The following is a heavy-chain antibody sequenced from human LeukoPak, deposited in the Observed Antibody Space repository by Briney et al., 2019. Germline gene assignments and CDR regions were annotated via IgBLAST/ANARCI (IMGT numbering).Heavy chain of an antibody. CDR3: ARDSPMDV. CDR1: GGSISSYY. CDR2: IYYSGST. Sequence: SETLSLTCTVSGGSISSYYWSWIRQPPGKGLEWIGYIYYSGSTNYNPSLKSRVTISVDTSKNQFSLKLSSVTAADTAAYYCARDSPMDVWGKGTTVTVSS. V-gene: IGHV4-59*01. J-gene: IGHJ6*04.